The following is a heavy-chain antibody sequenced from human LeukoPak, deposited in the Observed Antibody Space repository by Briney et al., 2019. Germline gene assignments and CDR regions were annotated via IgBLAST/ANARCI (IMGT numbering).Heavy chain of an antibody. Sequence: SETLSLTCTVSGGSISSHYWSWIRQPPGKGLEWIGYIYYSGSTNYNPSLKSRVTISVDTSKNQFSLKLSSVTAADTAVYYCARAYSSSSGAGDYWGQGTLVTVSS. J-gene: IGHJ4*02. V-gene: IGHV4-59*11. CDR1: GGSISSHY. CDR2: IYYSGST. CDR3: ARAYSSSSGAGDY. D-gene: IGHD6-6*01.